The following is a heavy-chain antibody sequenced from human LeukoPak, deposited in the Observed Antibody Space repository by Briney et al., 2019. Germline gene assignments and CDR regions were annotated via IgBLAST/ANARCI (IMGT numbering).Heavy chain of an antibody. CDR3: ARVGSGSYFLDGFDI. CDR2: IWYDGSIK. V-gene: IGHV3-33*01. Sequence: GGSLRLSCAASGFTFSSYGMHWVRQAPGKGLEWVAVIWYDGSIKHYADSVKGRFTISRDNPKNTLYLQMNSLRAEDTAVYYCARVGSGSYFLDGFDIWGQGTMVTVSS. J-gene: IGHJ3*02. CDR1: GFTFSSYG. D-gene: IGHD1-26*01.